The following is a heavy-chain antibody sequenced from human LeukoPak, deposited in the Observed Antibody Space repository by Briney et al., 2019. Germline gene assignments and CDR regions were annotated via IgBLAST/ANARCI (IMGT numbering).Heavy chain of an antibody. J-gene: IGHJ4*02. CDR2: ISWNSGSI. V-gene: IGHV3-9*01. Sequence: PGGSLRLSCAASGFTFGDYAMHWVRQAPGKGLEWVSGISWNSGSIGYADSVKGRFTISRDNAKNSLYLQMNSLRAEDTALYYCAKDVYGSGSNGLDYWGQGTLVTVSS. CDR1: GFTFGDYA. D-gene: IGHD3-10*01. CDR3: AKDVYGSGSNGLDY.